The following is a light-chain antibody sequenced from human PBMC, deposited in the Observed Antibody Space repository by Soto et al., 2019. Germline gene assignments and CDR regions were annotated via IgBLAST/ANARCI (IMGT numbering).Light chain of an antibody. CDR3: QHYNSYSEA. CDR2: KAS. J-gene: IGKJ1*01. V-gene: IGKV1-5*03. Sequence: DIQMTQSPSTLSGSVGDRVTITCRASQTISSWLAWYQQKPGKAPKLLIYKASTLKSGVPSRFSGSGSGTEFTLTISSLQPDDFANYYCQHYNSYSEAFGQGTNVDLK. CDR1: QTISSW.